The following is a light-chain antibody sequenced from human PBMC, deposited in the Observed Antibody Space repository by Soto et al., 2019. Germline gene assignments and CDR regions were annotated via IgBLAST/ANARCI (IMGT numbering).Light chain of an antibody. CDR2: KVS. V-gene: IGKV2-24*01. CDR1: QSLVHSDGNTY. Sequence: DIVMTQTPLSSPVTLGQPASISCRSSQSLVHSDGNTYLSWLHQRPGQPPRLLIYKVSHRLSGVPDRFSGSGAGTDLTLKISRVEAEDVGVYYCMQATQFPRYTFGQGTKLEIK. CDR3: MQATQFPRYT. J-gene: IGKJ2*01.